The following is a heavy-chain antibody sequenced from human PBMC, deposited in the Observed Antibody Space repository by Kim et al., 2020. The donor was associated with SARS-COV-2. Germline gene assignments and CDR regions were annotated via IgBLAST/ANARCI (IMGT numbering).Heavy chain of an antibody. V-gene: IGHV3-21*01. CDR3: ARDTLKGGTTVDWFDP. Sequence: VKRRFTSSRDNAKNSLYLQMNSLRAEDTAVYYCARDTLKGGTTVDWFDPWGQGTLVTVSS. J-gene: IGHJ5*02. D-gene: IGHD1-7*01.